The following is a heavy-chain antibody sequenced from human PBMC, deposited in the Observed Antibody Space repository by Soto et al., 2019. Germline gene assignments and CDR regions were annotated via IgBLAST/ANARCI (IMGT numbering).Heavy chain of an antibody. CDR3: ARGIRNYYGVDV. CDR2: IKCDERST. Sequence: GGSLRLSCAASGFTFSTYWMHWVRQSQGRGLEWVKRIKCDERSTSYADSMKGRFTISRVNAKNTLYVQMNSLGAEDTAVYWCARGIRNYYGVDVWGQGT. J-gene: IGHJ6*02. CDR1: GFTFSTYW. V-gene: IGHV3-74*01.